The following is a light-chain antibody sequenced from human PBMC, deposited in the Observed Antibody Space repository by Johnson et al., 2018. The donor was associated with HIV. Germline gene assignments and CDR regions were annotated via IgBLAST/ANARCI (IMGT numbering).Light chain of an antibody. J-gene: IGLJ1*01. CDR2: ENN. CDR1: SSNIGNNY. V-gene: IGLV1-51*02. Sequence: QSVLTQSPSVSAAPGQKVTISCSGSSSNIGNNYVSWYQQLPGTAPKLLIYENNKRPSGIPDRFSGSKSGTSATLGITGLQTGDEADYYYGTWDSSLSAYVFGTGTKVTVL. CDR3: GTWDSSLSAYV.